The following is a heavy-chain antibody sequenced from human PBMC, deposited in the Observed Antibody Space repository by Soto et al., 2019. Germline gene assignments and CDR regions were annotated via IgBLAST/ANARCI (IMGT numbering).Heavy chain of an antibody. V-gene: IGHV1-18*04. CDR2: SGNT. CDR1: GYTFSRHG. CDR3: ARGADDFSSGYYYEY. D-gene: IGHD3-3*01. Sequence: QVQLVQSGAEVKKPGASVTVSCKASGYTFSRHGISWVRQAPGQGLEWMAWSGNTNYAQKFQGRLTLTTNPSTRTGYMELRSLRSDDTAVYYCARGADDFSSGYYYEYWGQGTLVNVSS. J-gene: IGHJ4*02.